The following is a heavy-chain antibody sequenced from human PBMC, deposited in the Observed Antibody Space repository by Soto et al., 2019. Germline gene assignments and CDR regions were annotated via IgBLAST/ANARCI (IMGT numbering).Heavy chain of an antibody. J-gene: IGHJ3*02. Sequence: QVQLVQSGAEVKKPGSSVKVSCKASGDTFRSYAIGWVRQGPGEGLEWMGGIIPIFGTANYAQSFQGRVTITADETTSTAYMELSSLRSEDTAVYYCARGLTMSGAFDIWGQGTLLTVS. D-gene: IGHD3-10*02. CDR1: GDTFRSYA. CDR3: ARGLTMSGAFDI. V-gene: IGHV1-69*01. CDR2: IIPIFGTA.